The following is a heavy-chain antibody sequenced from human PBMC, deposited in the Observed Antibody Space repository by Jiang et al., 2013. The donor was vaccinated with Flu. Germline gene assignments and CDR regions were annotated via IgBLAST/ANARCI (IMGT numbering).Heavy chain of an antibody. D-gene: IGHD6-19*01. J-gene: IGHJ4*02. V-gene: IGHV4-31*03. CDR1: GGSINSGGFY. CDR2: IYYNGIT. Sequence: GSGLVKPSQTLSLTCTVSGGSINSGGFYWSWIRQHPGKGLEWIGYIYYNGITYYNPSLKSRVAISIDTSKNQFSLKLSSVTAADTAVYYCASSGWNFDYWGQGTLVTVSS. CDR3: ASSGWNFDY.